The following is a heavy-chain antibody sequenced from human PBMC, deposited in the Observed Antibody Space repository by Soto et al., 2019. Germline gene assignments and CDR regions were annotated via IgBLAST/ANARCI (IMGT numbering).Heavy chain of an antibody. CDR3: ARGPILPGATSWLDP. D-gene: IGHD2-2*01. J-gene: IGHJ5*02. Sequence: ASVKVSCKASGGIFSSFCITWVRQVPGHGLEWMGGIIPMTGTPNYAEKFQGRLTLTADASTRTAYLVLSSLKSEDTAVYYCARGPILPGATSWLDPWGQGTVVTVSS. CDR1: GGIFSSFC. V-gene: IGHV1-69*13. CDR2: IIPMTGTP.